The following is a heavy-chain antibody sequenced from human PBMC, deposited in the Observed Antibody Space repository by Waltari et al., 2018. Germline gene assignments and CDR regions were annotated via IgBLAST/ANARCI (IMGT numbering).Heavy chain of an antibody. Sequence: EMQLVESGGGLVQPGGSLTLSCTASGVTSSTYWMNWIRQAPGKGLEWVANINPDGSMKRYVDSVRGRFTISRDNAKNLLVLQMNSLRAEDTAVYFCLSWGALYNSWGQGTRVTVSS. CDR2: INPDGSMK. CDR1: GVTSSTYW. V-gene: IGHV3-7*01. D-gene: IGHD1-26*01. J-gene: IGHJ5*02. CDR3: LSWGALYNS.